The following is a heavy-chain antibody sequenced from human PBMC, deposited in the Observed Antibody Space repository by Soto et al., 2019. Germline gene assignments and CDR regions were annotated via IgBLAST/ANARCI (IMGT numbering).Heavy chain of an antibody. CDR2: INSDGSSI. CDR3: ARLPVDTITILDY. V-gene: IGHV3-74*01. D-gene: IGHD3-3*01. J-gene: IGHJ4*02. CDR1: GFTFSRYW. Sequence: EVQLVESGGDLVQPGGFLRLSCATSGFTFSRYWMHWVRQVPGKGLVWVSRINSDGSSISYSDSVKGRFTISRDNAKNTLYLRMNSLRVEDTAVYYCARLPVDTITILDYWGQGTLVTVSS.